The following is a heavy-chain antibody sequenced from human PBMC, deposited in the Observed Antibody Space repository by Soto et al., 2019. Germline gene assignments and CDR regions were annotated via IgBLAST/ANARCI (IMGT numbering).Heavy chain of an antibody. V-gene: IGHV3-53*01. Sequence: VQLVESGGGLIQPGGSLKLSCAASGFTVGNNCMSWVRQAPGKGLEWVSLIYSTGTTKYADSVKGRFTVSRDNAKNTRYLQMNRPRAGVTAVYFCAKDGRGSGSHYNSFGYWGQGTLVTVSS. CDR1: GFTVGNNC. J-gene: IGHJ4*02. CDR3: AKDGRGSGSHYNSFGY. CDR2: IYSTGTT. D-gene: IGHD3-10*01.